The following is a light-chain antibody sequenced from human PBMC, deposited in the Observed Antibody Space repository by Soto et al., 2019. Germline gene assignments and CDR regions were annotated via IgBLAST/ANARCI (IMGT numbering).Light chain of an antibody. CDR2: LGS. CDR3: MQALQAPYT. CDR1: QSLLHSNGYNY. Sequence: DMVMTQSPLSLPVTPGEPASISCRSSQSLLHSNGYNYLDWYLQKPGQSPQLLIFLGSNRASGVPDRFSGSGSGTDFTLTISRVEAEDVGVYYCMQALQAPYTFGLGTKLEIK. V-gene: IGKV2-28*01. J-gene: IGKJ2*01.